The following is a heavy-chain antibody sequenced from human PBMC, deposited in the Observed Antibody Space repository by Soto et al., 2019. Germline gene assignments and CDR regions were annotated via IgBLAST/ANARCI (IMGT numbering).Heavy chain of an antibody. CDR3: ASVTYYGSEARNYYGMDV. CDR1: GGTFSSYA. D-gene: IGHD3-10*01. CDR2: IIPIFGTA. J-gene: IGHJ6*02. Sequence: QVQLVQSGAEVKKPGSSVKVSCKASGGTFSSYAISWVRQAPGQGLEWMGGIIPIFGTANYAQKFQGRVPITADESTSTAYMELSSLRSEDTAVYYCASVTYYGSEARNYYGMDVWGQGTTVTVSS. V-gene: IGHV1-69*01.